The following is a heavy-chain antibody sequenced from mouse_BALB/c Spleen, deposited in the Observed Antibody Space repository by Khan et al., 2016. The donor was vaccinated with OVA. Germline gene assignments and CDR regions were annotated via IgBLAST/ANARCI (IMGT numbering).Heavy chain of an antibody. Sequence: QVQLKESGPGLVAPSQSLSITCTVSGFSLSRYSVHWVRQPPGKGLEWLGMIWSGGSTDYNSALESRLSISKDNSKSQDFLKMNSQQTDDTAMYYGARKKYGNYVSLDYWGQGTSVTVSS. V-gene: IGHV2-6-4*01. D-gene: IGHD2-10*02. CDR3: ARKKYGNYVSLDY. J-gene: IGHJ4*01. CDR2: IWSGGST. CDR1: GFSLSRYS.